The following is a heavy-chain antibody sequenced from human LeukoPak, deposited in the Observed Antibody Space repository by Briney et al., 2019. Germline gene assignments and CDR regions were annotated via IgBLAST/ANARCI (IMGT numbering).Heavy chain of an antibody. CDR2: IIPIFGTA. V-gene: IGHV1-69*06. D-gene: IGHD3-10*01. Sequence: AVKVSCKSSGGTFSSYVISWLRQPPGQGLEWMGRIIPIFGTANYAQKFQGRVTITADKSTSTAYMELSRLKSEDTPVYYCARLGEGDAFDIWGQGTMVTVSS. J-gene: IGHJ3*02. CDR3: ARLGEGDAFDI. CDR1: GGTFSSYV.